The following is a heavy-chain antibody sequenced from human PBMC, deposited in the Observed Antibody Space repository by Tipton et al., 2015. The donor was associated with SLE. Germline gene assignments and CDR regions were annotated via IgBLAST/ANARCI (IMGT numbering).Heavy chain of an antibody. CDR3: ASGQRLPRAHAFDI. Sequence: SLRLSCAASGFTFSSYAMSWVRQAPGKGLEWVSVIYSGGSSTYYADSVKGRFTVSRDNSKNTLYLQMNSLRAEDTAVYYCASGQRLPRAHAFDIWGQG. CDR2: IYSGGSST. J-gene: IGHJ3*02. CDR1: GFTFSSYA. D-gene: IGHD6-25*01. V-gene: IGHV3-23*03.